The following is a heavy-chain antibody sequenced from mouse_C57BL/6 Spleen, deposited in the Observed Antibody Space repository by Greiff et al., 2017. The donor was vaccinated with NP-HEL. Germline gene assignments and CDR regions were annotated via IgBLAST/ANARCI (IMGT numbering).Heavy chain of an antibody. D-gene: IGHD2-1*01. V-gene: IGHV1-81*01. CDR3: ARFYYGNRGSYFDY. Sequence: VQLQESGAELARPGASVKLSCKASGYTFTSYGISWVKQRTGQGLEWIGEIYPRSGNTYYNEKFKGKATLTADKSSSTAYMELRSLTSEDSAVYFCARFYYGNRGSYFDYWGQGTTLTVSS. CDR2: IYPRSGNT. J-gene: IGHJ2*01. CDR1: GYTFTSYG.